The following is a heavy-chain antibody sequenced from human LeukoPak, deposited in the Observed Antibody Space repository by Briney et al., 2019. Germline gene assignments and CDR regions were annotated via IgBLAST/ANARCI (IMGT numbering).Heavy chain of an antibody. D-gene: IGHD1-1*01. CDR1: GGSISSYY. CDR2: IYYSGST. V-gene: IGHV4-59*01. Sequence: SETLSLTCTVSGGSISSYYWSWIRQPPGKGLEWIGYIYYSGSTNYNPSLKSRVTISVDTSKNQFSLKLSSVTAADTAVYYCVRDRTGTYDYWGQGTLVTVSS. J-gene: IGHJ4*02. CDR3: VRDRTGTYDY.